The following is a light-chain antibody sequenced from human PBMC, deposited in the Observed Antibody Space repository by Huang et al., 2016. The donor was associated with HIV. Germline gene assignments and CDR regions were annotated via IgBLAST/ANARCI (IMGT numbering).Light chain of an antibody. CDR3: MQGLRTPRT. Sequence: DVVMTQSPLSLPVTPGEPASISCRSSQSLLHNDGNNYFDWYLQKPGQSPQLLIYLGSNRASGVPERFSGSGSGTDCTLKISRVEAEDFGVYYCMQGLRTPRTFGQGTRLEIK. J-gene: IGKJ2*01. V-gene: IGKV2-28*01. CDR1: QSLLHNDGNNY. CDR2: LGS.